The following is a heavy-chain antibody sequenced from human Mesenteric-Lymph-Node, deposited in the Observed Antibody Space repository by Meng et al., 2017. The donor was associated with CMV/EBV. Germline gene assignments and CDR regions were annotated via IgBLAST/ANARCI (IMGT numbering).Heavy chain of an antibody. Sequence: LSLTCAVYGGSFSGYCRSWVRQSPGKGLEWIGELIHSGNTNYNPSLKSRVTISVDTSKIQFSLKLSSVTAADTAVYYCARDQGGQLDYWGQGNLVTVSS. V-gene: IGHV4-34*12. CDR3: ARDQGGQLDY. J-gene: IGHJ4*02. D-gene: IGHD1-1*01. CDR1: GGSFSGYC. CDR2: LIHSGNT.